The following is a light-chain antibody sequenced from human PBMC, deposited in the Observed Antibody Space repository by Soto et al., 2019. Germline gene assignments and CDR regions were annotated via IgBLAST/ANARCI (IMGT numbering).Light chain of an antibody. CDR1: SAPISTTYY. J-gene: IGLJ1*01. V-gene: IGLV8-61*01. CDR2: STN. Sequence: QTVVIQESSLSVSPGGTVTLPCGLRSAPISTTYYPAWYQQTPGQAPRTLIYSTNTRSSVVPDRSSCSIRGNKAALTITGAQAEDEAEYHCVLYMGSGAYLFGPGTKLTVL. CDR3: VLYMGSGAYL.